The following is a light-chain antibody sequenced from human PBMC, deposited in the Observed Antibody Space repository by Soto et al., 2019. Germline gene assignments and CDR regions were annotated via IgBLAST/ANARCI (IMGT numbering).Light chain of an antibody. V-gene: IGLV2-8*01. Sequence: QSVLTKPLSASGSPVQSVTISCTGTSSDVGGYNYVSWYQQHPGKAPKLMIYEVSKRPSGVPDRFSGSKSGNTASLTVSGLQAEDEADYYCSSYAGSNNPYVFGTGTKVTVL. CDR2: EVS. J-gene: IGLJ1*01. CDR3: SSYAGSNNPYV. CDR1: SSDVGGYNY.